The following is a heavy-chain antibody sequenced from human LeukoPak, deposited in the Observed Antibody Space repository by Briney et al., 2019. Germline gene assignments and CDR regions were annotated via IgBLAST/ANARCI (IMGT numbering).Heavy chain of an antibody. CDR2: ISTTGSYK. D-gene: IGHD1-26*01. CDR1: XXXXXXXX. V-gene: IGHV3-21*01. J-gene: IGHJ4*02. CDR3: ARDPGLGSYFVDS. Sequence: LXXSCAAXXXXXXXXXMNXXXXAXXXXLXXVSSISTTGSYKYYADSVKGRFTISRDNAKNSLYLQMNSLRAEDTAVYYCARDPGLGSYFVDSWGQGTLVTVSS.